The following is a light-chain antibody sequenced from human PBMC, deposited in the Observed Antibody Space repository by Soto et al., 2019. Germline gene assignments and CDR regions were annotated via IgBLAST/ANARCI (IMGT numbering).Light chain of an antibody. Sequence: DFQMTQSPSSLSASVGDRATIXXRASQSISTYLNWYQQKPGKATKLLXXDASSLQSGVPSSISGSGSGTDFTLTISSLQPEDFATYYCQQSYSTVVPSTFGGGTKVEIK. J-gene: IGKJ4*01. CDR3: QQSYSTVVPST. V-gene: IGKV1-39*01. CDR2: DAS. CDR1: QSISTY.